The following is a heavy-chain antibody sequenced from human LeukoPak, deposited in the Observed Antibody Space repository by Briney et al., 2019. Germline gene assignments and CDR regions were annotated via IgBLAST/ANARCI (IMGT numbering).Heavy chain of an antibody. V-gene: IGHV3-21*01. CDR2: ISSSSSYI. CDR1: GCTFSSYS. CDR3: ARDVWDIVVETGSFDP. D-gene: IGHD2-2*01. J-gene: IGHJ5*02. Sequence: PAGTLRLSCAASGCTFSSYSMNWVRQAPGKGLEWVSSISSSSSYIYYADSVKGRFTISRDNAKNSLYLQMNSLRAEDTAVYYCARDVWDIVVETGSFDPWGQGTLVTVSS.